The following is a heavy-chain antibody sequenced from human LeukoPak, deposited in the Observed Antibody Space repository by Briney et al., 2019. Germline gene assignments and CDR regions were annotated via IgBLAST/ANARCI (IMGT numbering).Heavy chain of an antibody. D-gene: IGHD6-19*01. CDR2: IYYTGST. J-gene: IGHJ2*01. CDR3: ARMHRSSGWYFDL. V-gene: IGHV4-59*01. CDR1: GGSISSYY. Sequence: PSETLSLTFTVSGGSISSYYWSWIRQPPGKGLEWIGYIYYTGSTNYNPSLKSRVTISVDTSKNQFSLKLSSVTAADTAVYYCARMHRSSGWYFDLWGRGTLVTVSS.